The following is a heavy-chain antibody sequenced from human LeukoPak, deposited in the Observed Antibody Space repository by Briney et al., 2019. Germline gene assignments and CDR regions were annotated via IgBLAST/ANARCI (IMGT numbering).Heavy chain of an antibody. D-gene: IGHD1-26*01. CDR3: ARHLNAGSYPLDH. Sequence: SETLSLTCTVSGGSISSYYWSWIREPPGKGLEWIGYIYYSGSTNYNPSLKSRVTISVDTSKNQFSLKLSSVTAADTAVYYCARHLNAGSYPLDHWGQGTPVTVSA. CDR2: IYYSGST. J-gene: IGHJ4*02. V-gene: IGHV4-59*01. CDR1: GGSISSYY.